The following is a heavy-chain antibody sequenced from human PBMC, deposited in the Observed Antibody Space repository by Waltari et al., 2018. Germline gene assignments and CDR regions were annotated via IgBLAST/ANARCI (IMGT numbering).Heavy chain of an antibody. V-gene: IGHV4-34*01. Sequence: QVQLQQWGAGLLKPSETLSLTCAVYGGSFSCYYWSWIRRPPGKGLEWIGEINNSGSTNYNPYLKSRVSIAVDTSKNQFSLKLSCVTAADTAVYYCARGYTLYGSGSYHYWGQGTLVTVSS. J-gene: IGHJ4*02. CDR1: GGSFSCYY. CDR3: ARGYTLYGSGSYHY. CDR2: INNSGST. D-gene: IGHD3-10*01.